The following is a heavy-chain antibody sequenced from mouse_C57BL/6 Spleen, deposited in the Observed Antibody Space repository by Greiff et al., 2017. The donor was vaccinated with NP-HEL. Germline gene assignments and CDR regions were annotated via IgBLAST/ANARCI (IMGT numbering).Heavy chain of an antibody. CDR3: ARWLLPGNYFDY. CDR2: INPNNGGT. CDR1: GYTFTDYY. V-gene: IGHV1-26*01. J-gene: IGHJ2*01. D-gene: IGHD2-3*01. Sequence: VQLQQSGPELVKPGASVKISCKASGYTFTDYYMNWVKQSHGKSLEWIGDINPNNGGTSYNQKFKGKATLTVDKSSSTAYMELRSLTSEDSAVYYCARWLLPGNYFDYWGQGTTLTVSS.